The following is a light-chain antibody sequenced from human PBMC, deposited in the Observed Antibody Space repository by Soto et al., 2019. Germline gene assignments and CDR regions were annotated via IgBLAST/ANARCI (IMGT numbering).Light chain of an antibody. CDR2: AAS. CDR3: QPYSRPPAT. V-gene: IGKV1-12*01. Sequence: CSSYQYTNIGDTVTITCRASQGVSAWLAWYQQKPGKAPKPLIYAASNLESGAPSRFRGSGSGAEFSPTNNRLLRYQNATYYSQPYSRPPATFALGTRLEIK. CDR1: QGVSAW. J-gene: IGKJ5*01.